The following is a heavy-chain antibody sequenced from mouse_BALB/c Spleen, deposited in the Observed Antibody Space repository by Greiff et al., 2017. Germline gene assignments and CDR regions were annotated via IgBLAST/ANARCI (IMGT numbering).Heavy chain of an antibody. D-gene: IGHD1-1*01. V-gene: IGHV2-9*02. Sequence: VQLQQSGPGLVAPSQSLSITCTVSGFSLTSYGVHWVRQPPGKGLEWLGVIWAGGSTNYNSALMSRLSISKDNSKSQVFLKMNSLQTDDTAMYYCAREDYYGSSPAWFAYWGQGTLVTVSA. CDR2: IWAGGST. CDR3: AREDYYGSSPAWFAY. CDR1: GFSLTSYG. J-gene: IGHJ3*01.